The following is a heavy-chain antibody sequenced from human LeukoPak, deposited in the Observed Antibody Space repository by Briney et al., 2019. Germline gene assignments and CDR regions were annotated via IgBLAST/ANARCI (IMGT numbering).Heavy chain of an antibody. Sequence: ASVKVSCKASGYTFTSYGISWVRQAPGQGLEWMGWISAYNGNTNYAQKLQGRVTMTTDTSTSTAYMELSSLRSEDTAVYYCARGTTVVEAYGMDVWGQGTTVTVSS. CDR3: ARGTTVVEAYGMDV. D-gene: IGHD4-23*01. V-gene: IGHV1-18*04. J-gene: IGHJ6*02. CDR2: ISAYNGNT. CDR1: GYTFTSYG.